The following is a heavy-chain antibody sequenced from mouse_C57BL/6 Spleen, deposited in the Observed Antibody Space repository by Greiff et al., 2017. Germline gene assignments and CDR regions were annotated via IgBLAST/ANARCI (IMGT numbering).Heavy chain of an antibody. CDR3: ATGNPYYAMDY. CDR1: GYTFTSYW. CDR2: IHPNSGST. Sequence: VQLQQSGAELVKPGASVKLSCKASGYTFTSYWMHWVKQRPGQGLEWIGMIHPNSGSTNYNEKFKSKATLTVDKSSSTAYMQLSSLTSEDSAVYYCATGNPYYAMDYWGQGTSVTVSS. V-gene: IGHV1-64*01. J-gene: IGHJ4*01.